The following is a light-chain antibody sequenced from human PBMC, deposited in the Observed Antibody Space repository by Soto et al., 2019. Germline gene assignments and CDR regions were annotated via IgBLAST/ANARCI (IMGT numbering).Light chain of an antibody. CDR2: AAS. V-gene: IGKV1-6*01. CDR1: QGIRSD. Sequence: AIQMTQSPSSLSASVGDRVTITCRASQGIRSDLAWYQKKSGKAPKLMIYAASSLQSGVPSRFSGSGFGSEFTLTISILQPEDFATYYCLQDYGYPRTFGQGTSVEI. J-gene: IGKJ1*01. CDR3: LQDYGYPRT.